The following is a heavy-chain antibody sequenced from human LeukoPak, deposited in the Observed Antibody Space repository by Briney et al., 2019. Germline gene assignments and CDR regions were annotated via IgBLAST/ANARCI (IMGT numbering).Heavy chain of an antibody. Sequence: GGSLRLSCAASGFTFSRHSMNWVRQAPGKGREWVSSISISSSYIYYADSVKGRLTISRDNAKNSLYLQMNSLRAEDTAVYYCARDIAQVLVRDGYNLWGQGTLVTVSS. CDR3: ARDIAQVLVRDGYNL. D-gene: IGHD5-24*01. CDR1: GFTFSRHS. V-gene: IGHV3-21*01. J-gene: IGHJ5*02. CDR2: ISISSSYI.